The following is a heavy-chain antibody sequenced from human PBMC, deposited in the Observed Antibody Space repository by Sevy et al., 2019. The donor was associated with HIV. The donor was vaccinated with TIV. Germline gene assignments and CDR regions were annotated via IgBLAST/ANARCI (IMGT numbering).Heavy chain of an antibody. V-gene: IGHV4-34*01. CDR1: GGSFSGYY. CDR2: INHSGST. Sequence: TLSLTCAVYGGSFSGYYWSWIRQPPGKGLEWIGEINHSGSTNYNPSLKSRVTISVDTSKNQFSLKLSSVTAADTAVYYCARDLLMVYATDYYYYGMDVWGKGTTVTVSS. J-gene: IGHJ6*04. CDR3: ARDLLMVYATDYYYYGMDV. D-gene: IGHD2-8*01.